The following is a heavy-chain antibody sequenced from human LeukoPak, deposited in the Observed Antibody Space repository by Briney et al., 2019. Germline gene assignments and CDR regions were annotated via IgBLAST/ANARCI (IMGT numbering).Heavy chain of an antibody. CDR2: ISGSYNI. CDR1: GFTFNGYE. D-gene: IGHD5-24*01. Sequence: GGSLRLSCAASGFTFNGYEMIWVRQPPGKGLQWLSYISGSYNIYYADSVEGRFTSSRDNVKNSLYLQMNSLRAEDTAVYYCARIRRDDYKGNFDCWGQGVLVTASS. V-gene: IGHV3-48*03. J-gene: IGHJ4*02. CDR3: ARIRRDDYKGNFDC.